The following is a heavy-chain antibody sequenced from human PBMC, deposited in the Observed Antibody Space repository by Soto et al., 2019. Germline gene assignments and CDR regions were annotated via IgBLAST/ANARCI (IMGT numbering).Heavy chain of an antibody. J-gene: IGHJ4*02. CDR2: FDPEDGET. D-gene: IGHD2-2*01. V-gene: IGHV1-24*01. CDR3: ATLGDCISTRCYSPFDY. CDR1: GYTLTELS. Sequence: ASVKVSCKVSGYTLTELSMHWVRQAPGKGLEWMGGFDPEDGETIYAQKFQGRVTMTEDTSTDTAYMELSSLRSEDTAVYYCATLGDCISTRCYSPFDYWGQGTLVTVSS.